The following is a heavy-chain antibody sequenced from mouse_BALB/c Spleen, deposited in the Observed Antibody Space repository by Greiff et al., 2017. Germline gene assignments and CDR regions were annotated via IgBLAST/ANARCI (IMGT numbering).Heavy chain of an antibody. CDR2: ILPGSGST. Sequence: QVQLKQSGAELMKPGASVKISCKATGYTFSSYWIEWVKQRPGHGLEWIGEILPGSGSTNYNEKFKGKATFTADTSSNTAYMQLSSLTSEDSAVYYCARFVRRGDYYAMDYWGQGTSVTVSS. CDR1: GYTFSSYW. J-gene: IGHJ4*01. CDR3: ARFVRRGDYYAMDY. D-gene: IGHD2-14*01. V-gene: IGHV1-9*01.